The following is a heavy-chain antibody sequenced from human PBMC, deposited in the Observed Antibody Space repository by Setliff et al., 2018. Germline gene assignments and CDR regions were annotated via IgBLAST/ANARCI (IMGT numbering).Heavy chain of an antibody. D-gene: IGHD1-1*01. J-gene: IGHJ4*02. CDR1: GDSMNSGVYY. CDR3: ARTGTYRYFDY. Sequence: SETLSLTCKVSGDSMNSGVYYWAWIRQPPGKGLEWIGRICSGGTTYYNSSLKSRVTISVDTSKSQFSLRLNSVTAADTAVYYCARTGTYRYFDYWGRGTLVTVSS. V-gene: IGHV4-39*01. CDR2: ICSGGTT.